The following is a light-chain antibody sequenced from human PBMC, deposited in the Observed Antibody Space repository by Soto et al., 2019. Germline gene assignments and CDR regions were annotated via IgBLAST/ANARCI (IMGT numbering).Light chain of an antibody. CDR3: QQYNSFPYT. J-gene: IGKJ2*01. Sequence: VMTQSPSTLSVSPGEGATLSCRASQGIGDTLAWYQHKAGQTPRLLIYDTSTSLESGVPSKFSGSGSGTESTLTISSLQPDDFATYYCQQYNSFPYTLGQGTKVDIK. CDR1: QGIGDT. V-gene: IGKV3-15*01. CDR2: DTS.